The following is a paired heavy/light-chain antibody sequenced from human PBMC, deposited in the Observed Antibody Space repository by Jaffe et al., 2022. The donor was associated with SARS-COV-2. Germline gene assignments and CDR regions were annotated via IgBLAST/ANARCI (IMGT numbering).Light chain of an antibody. CDR3: QVWDSSSDHPDVV. Sequence: SYVLTQPPSVSVAPGQTARITCGGNNIGSKSVHWYQQKPGQAPVLVVYDDSDRPSGIPERFSGSNSGNTATLTISRVEAGDEADYYCQVWDSSSDHPDVVFGGGTKLTVL. J-gene: IGLJ2*01. CDR1: NIGSKS. V-gene: IGLV3-21*02. CDR2: DDS.
Heavy chain of an antibody. Sequence: EVQLVESGGGLVQPGGSLRLSCAASGFTFSSYWMSWVRQAPGKGLEWVANIKQDGSEKYYVDSVKGRFTISRDNAKNSLYLQMNSLRAEDTAVYYCARIYCSSTSCYSPIYYYYYGMDVWGQGTTVTVSS. D-gene: IGHD2-2*02. J-gene: IGHJ6*02. CDR1: GFTFSSYW. V-gene: IGHV3-7*01. CDR2: IKQDGSEK. CDR3: ARIYCSSTSCYSPIYYYYYGMDV.